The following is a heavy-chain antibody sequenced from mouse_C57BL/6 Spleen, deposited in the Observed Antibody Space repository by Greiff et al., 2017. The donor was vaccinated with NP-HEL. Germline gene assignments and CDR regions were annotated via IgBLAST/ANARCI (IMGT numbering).Heavy chain of an antibody. Sequence: QVQLQQPGAELVRAGSSVKLSCKASGYTFTSYWMHWVKQRPIQGLEWIGNIDPSDSETHYNQKFKDKATLTVDKSSSTAYMQLSSLTSEDSAVYYCARSGGRRYFDVWGTGTTVTVSS. V-gene: IGHV1-52*01. CDR1: GYTFTSYW. CDR2: IDPSDSET. CDR3: ARSGGRRYFDV. J-gene: IGHJ1*03. D-gene: IGHD3-1*01.